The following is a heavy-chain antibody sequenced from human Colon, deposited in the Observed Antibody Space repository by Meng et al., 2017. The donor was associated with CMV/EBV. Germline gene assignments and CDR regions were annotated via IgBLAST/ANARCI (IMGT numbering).Heavy chain of an antibody. J-gene: IGHJ4*02. CDR2: IDTTNH. Sequence: VRRGGFGGGLVRRGGSLRRSCGASGFSFSESGIHWLRQAPGKGLEWVSFIDTTNHYYADSVKGRFTISRDDSKRMVYLQMNNLKTEDTAMYFCSNGLLGVQGHWGQGTLVTVSS. V-gene: IGHV3-30*02. D-gene: IGHD3-3*01. CDR3: SNGLLGVQGH. CDR1: GFSFSESG.